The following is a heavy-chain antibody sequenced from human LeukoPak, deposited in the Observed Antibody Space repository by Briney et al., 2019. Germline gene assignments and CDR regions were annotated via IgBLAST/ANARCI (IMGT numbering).Heavy chain of an antibody. CDR2: ISSDGTNK. V-gene: IGHV3-30*04. CDR1: RFTFRNYA. CDR3: ARDRSQEFDP. J-gene: IGHJ5*02. D-gene: IGHD3-10*01. Sequence: AGGSLRLSCVASRFTFRNYAMHWVRQAPGKGLEWVAVISSDGTNKDYADPVKGRFSISRDNSKNTLYLQMNRLRADDTAVYYCARDRSQEFDPWGEGTLVTVSS.